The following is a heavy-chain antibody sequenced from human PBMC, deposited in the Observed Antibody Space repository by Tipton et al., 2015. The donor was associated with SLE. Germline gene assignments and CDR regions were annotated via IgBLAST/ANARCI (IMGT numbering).Heavy chain of an antibody. CDR3: ARADRGSSSRKGAFDY. CDR2: INHSGGT. Sequence: TLSLTCAVYGGSFSGYYWSWIRQPPGKGLEWIGEINHSGGTNYNPPLKSRVTISVDTSKNQFSLKLSSVTAADTAVYYCARADRGSSSRKGAFDYWGQGTLVTVSS. J-gene: IGHJ4*02. V-gene: IGHV4-34*01. D-gene: IGHD6-6*01. CDR1: GGSFSGYY.